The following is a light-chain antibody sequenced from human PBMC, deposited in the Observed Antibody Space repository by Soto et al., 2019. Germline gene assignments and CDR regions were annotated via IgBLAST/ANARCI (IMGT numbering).Light chain of an antibody. Sequence: EIVLTQSPGTLSLSPGERATLSCRASQTVASNYLAWYQQKPGQAPRLLIYGASRRATGIPDRFSGSGSGTDLTLPISRLEPEDFVQDHCQQYATSPWTFGQGTKVDIK. V-gene: IGKV3-20*01. J-gene: IGKJ1*01. CDR3: QQYATSPWT. CDR1: QTVASNY. CDR2: GAS.